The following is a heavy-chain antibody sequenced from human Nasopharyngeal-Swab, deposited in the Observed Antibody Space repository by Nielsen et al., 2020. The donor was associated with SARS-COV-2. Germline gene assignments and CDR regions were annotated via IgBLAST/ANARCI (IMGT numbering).Heavy chain of an antibody. CDR2: IYYSGST. Sequence: SETLSLTCTVSGGSISSYYWSWIRQPPGKGLEWIGYIYYSGSTNYNPSLKSRVTISVDTSKNQFSLKLSSVTAADTAVYYCARGRGDYYYYGIDVWGQGTTVTVSS. CDR1: GGSISSYY. J-gene: IGHJ6*02. V-gene: IGHV4-59*01. CDR3: ARGRGDYYYYGIDV. D-gene: IGHD3-16*01.